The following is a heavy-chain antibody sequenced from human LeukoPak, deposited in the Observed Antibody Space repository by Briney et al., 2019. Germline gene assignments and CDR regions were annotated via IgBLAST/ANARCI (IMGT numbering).Heavy chain of an antibody. J-gene: IGHJ4*02. CDR3: AKGDHYDFWSGYYSDDY. CDR2: ISYDGSNK. Sequence: GGSLRLSCAAAGFTFSSYAMHWVRQAPGKGLEWVSVISYDGSNKYYADSVKGRFIISRDNSKNTLYLQMNSLRAEDTAVYYCAKGDHYDFWSGYYSDDYWGQGTLVTVSS. CDR1: GFTFSSYA. D-gene: IGHD3-3*01. V-gene: IGHV3-30-3*01.